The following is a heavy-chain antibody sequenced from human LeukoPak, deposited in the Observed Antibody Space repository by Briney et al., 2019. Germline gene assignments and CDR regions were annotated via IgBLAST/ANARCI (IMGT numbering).Heavy chain of an antibody. D-gene: IGHD3-22*01. J-gene: IGHJ4*02. CDR1: GFTFGKYW. CDR3: ARGAYYYED. Sequence: GGSLRLSCVASGFTFGKYWMSRVRQAPGKGLEWVSYISSSSSTIYYADSVKGRFTISRDNAKNSLYLQMNSLRAEDTAVYYCARGAYYYEDWGQGTLVTVSS. V-gene: IGHV3-48*01. CDR2: ISSSSSTI.